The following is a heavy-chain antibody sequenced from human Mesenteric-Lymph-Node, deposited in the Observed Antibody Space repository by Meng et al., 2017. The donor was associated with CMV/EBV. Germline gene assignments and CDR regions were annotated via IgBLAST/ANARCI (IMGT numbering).Heavy chain of an antibody. CDR3: AREGCSSSSCYSRPYYYYYGMDI. J-gene: IGHJ6*02. V-gene: IGHV3-23*01. Sequence: GESLKISCAASGFTFSSYAMSWVRQAPGKGLEWVSAISGSGGSTDYADSVKGRFTISRDNAKNTLYLQMNSLRAEDTAVYYCAREGCSSSSCYSRPYYYYYGMDIWGQGTTVTVSS. CDR2: ISGSGGST. CDR1: GFTFSSYA. D-gene: IGHD2-2*02.